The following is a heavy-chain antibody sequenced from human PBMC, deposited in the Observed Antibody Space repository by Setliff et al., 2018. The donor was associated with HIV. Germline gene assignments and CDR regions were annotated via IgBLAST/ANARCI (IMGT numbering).Heavy chain of an antibody. V-gene: IGHV1-18*01. CDR2: ISAYNGNT. Sequence: ASVKVSCKASGYTFISYDINWVRQAPGQGLEWMGWISAYNGNTRYAQKLQGRVTMTTDASTSTAYMELRSLRSDDTAVYYCARESGSYYRDLDYWGQGALVTVSS. J-gene: IGHJ4*02. CDR3: ARESGSYYRDLDY. D-gene: IGHD1-26*01. CDR1: GYTFISYD.